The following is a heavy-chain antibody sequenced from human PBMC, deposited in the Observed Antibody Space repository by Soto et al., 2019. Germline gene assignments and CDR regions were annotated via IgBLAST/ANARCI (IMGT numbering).Heavy chain of an antibody. CDR2: IKEDGTEQ. V-gene: IGHV3-7*03. Sequence: LRLSCAASGFSFSGYWMSWVRQAPGKGPEWVANIKEDGTEQYYVDSVKGRFTISRDNSENSLFLQMNNLRAEDSAIYYCAITTSTVSYWFDPWGPGTQVTVSS. CDR1: GFSFSGYW. D-gene: IGHD4-4*01. J-gene: IGHJ5*02. CDR3: AITTSTVSYWFDP.